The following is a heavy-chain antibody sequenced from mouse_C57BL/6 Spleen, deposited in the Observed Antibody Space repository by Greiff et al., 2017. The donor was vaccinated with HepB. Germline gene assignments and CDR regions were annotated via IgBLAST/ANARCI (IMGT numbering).Heavy chain of an antibody. CDR3: VRTIYDGYYYFDY. CDR2: IRSKSNNYAT. D-gene: IGHD2-3*01. CDR1: GFSFNTYA. J-gene: IGHJ2*01. Sequence: EVQLVESGGGLVQPKGSLKLSCAASGFSFNTYAMNWVRQAPGKGLEWVARIRSKSNNYATYYADSVKDRFTISRDDSESMLYLQMNNLKTEDTAMYYCVRTIYDGYYYFDYWGQGTTLTVSS. V-gene: IGHV10-1*01.